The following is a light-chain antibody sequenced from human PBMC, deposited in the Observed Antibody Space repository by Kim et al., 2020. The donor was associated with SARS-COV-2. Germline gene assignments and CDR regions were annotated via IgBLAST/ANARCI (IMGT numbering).Light chain of an antibody. Sequence: GKTVTISCTRSSGSIASTYVQWYQQRPGSAPTTVIYEDNQRPSGVPDRFSGSIDSSSNSASLTISGLKTEDEADYFCQSYDDSNQVFGGGTKVTVL. CDR1: SGSIASTY. V-gene: IGLV6-57*03. J-gene: IGLJ3*02. CDR2: EDN. CDR3: QSYDDSNQV.